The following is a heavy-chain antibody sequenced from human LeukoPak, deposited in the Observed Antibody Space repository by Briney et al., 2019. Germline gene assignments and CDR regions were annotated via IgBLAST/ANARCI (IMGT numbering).Heavy chain of an antibody. D-gene: IGHD5-18*01. CDR3: ARDGPGYSFDY. J-gene: IGHJ4*02. CDR2: ISTSGSTI. CDR1: GFTFIGYE. V-gene: IGHV3-48*03. Sequence: PGGSLRLSCAASGFTFIGYEMHWVRQAPGKGLEWISCISTSGSTIYHANFVKGRFTFSRDNARDSLYLQMNSLRAEDTAVYYCARDGPGYSFDYWGQGTLVTVPS.